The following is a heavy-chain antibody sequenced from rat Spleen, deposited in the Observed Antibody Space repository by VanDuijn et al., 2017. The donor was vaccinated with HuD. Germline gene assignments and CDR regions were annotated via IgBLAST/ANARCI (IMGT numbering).Heavy chain of an antibody. V-gene: IGHV2-47*01. CDR3: ARDFWYFDF. J-gene: IGHJ1*01. CDR1: GLSLTSNS. Sequence: VQLQESGPGLVQPSQTLSLTCTVSGLSLTSNSVSWIRQPSGKGPEWMGRMWYDGDTAYNSALKSRLSISRDTSKSQVFLKMNSLQTEDTATYYCARDFWYFDFWGPGTMVTVSS. CDR2: MWYDGDT.